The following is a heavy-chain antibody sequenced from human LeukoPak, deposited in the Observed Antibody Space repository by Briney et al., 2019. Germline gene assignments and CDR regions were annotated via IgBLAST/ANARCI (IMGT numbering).Heavy chain of an antibody. D-gene: IGHD1-26*01. CDR2: IRSDGINK. V-gene: IGHV3-30*02. CDR1: GFTFNTND. Sequence: PGGSPTLSSAASGFTFNTNDMGCASNAQGEGLGRGPFIRSDGINKYYADSVKGRFTISRDNSKNTLYLQMNSLRAEDTAVYYCARELDGGSYNPDYWGQGTPVTVSS. CDR3: ARELDGGSYNPDY. J-gene: IGHJ4*02.